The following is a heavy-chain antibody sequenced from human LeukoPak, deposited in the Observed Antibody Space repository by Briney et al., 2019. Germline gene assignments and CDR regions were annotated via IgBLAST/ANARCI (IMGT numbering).Heavy chain of an antibody. Sequence: PSQTLSLTCTVSGGSISSGDYYWSWIRQPPGKGLEWIGYIYYSGSTYYNPSLKSRVTISVDTSKNQFSLKLSSVTAADTAVYYCARQGYSYGYVWYFDLWGRGTLVTVSS. CDR2: IYYSGST. CDR3: ARQGYSYGYVWYFDL. CDR1: GGSISSGDYY. D-gene: IGHD5-18*01. J-gene: IGHJ2*01. V-gene: IGHV4-30-4*01.